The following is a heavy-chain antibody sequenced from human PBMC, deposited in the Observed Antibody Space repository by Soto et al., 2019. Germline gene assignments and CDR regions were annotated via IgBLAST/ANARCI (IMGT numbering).Heavy chain of an antibody. D-gene: IGHD6-6*01. CDR2: IYHSGST. J-gene: IGHJ2*01. CDR1: GGSISSSKW. CDR3: ASQDYSSSTDASFLVNGYFDL. V-gene: IGHV4-4*02. Sequence: QMQLQASGPGLVKPSGTLSLTCGVSGGSISSSKWWTWVRQPPGKGPEWIGEIYHSGSTNYNPSLTRRVTISLDKSNNQFSLTLTSVTAADTAVYYCASQDYSSSTDASFLVNGYFDLWGRGILVTVSS.